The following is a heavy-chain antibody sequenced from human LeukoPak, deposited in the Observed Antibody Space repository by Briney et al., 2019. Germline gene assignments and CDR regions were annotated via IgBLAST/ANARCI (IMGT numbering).Heavy chain of an antibody. CDR3: TSRGFRLPLDAFDV. Sequence: SETLSLTCTVSGGPITSSAYYWVWVRQSPGKGLEWIGSIYNDGDTYYNPSFESRVTIAIETSKNQFSLRLTSVTAADTAVYYCTSRGFRLPLDAFDVWGQGTRVAVPS. CDR2: IYNDGDT. V-gene: IGHV4-39*01. CDR1: GGPITSSAYY. J-gene: IGHJ3*01.